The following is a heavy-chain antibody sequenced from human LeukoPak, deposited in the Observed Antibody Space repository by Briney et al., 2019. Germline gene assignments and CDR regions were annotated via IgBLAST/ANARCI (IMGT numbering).Heavy chain of an antibody. CDR3: ARVRSGSYYMAYYFDY. V-gene: IGHV3-11*01. D-gene: IGHD1-26*01. CDR1: GFTFSDYY. CDR2: ISSSGSTI. J-gene: IGHJ4*02. Sequence: GGSLRLSCAASGFTFSDYYMSWIRQAPGKGLKWVSYISSSGSTIYYADSVKGRFTISRDNAKNSLYLQMNSLRAEDTAVCYCARVRSGSYYMAYYFDYWGQGTLVTVSS.